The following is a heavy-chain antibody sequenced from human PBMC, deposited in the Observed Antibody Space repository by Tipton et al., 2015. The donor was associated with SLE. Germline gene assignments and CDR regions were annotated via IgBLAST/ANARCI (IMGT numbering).Heavy chain of an antibody. Sequence: RSLRLSCAASGFTFSSYGMHWVRQAPGKGLEWVAVIWYDGSNKYYADSVKGRFTISRDNSKNTLYLQMNSLRAEDTAVYYCAPVLTGYYGMDVWGQGTTVTVSS. V-gene: IGHV3-33*08. CDR1: GFTFSSYG. CDR2: IWYDGSNK. CDR3: APVLTGYYGMDV. J-gene: IGHJ6*02. D-gene: IGHD4/OR15-4a*01.